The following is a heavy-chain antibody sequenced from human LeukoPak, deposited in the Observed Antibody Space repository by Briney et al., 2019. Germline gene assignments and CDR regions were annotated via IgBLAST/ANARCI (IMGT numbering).Heavy chain of an antibody. D-gene: IGHD5-18*01. J-gene: IGHJ4*02. CDR1: GFTFSSYA. CDR3: AKDQGRIQLWLQDY. CDR2: ISGSGGST. V-gene: IGHV3-23*01. Sequence: GGSLRLSCAASGFTFSSYAMSWVRQAPGKGLEWVSAISGSGGSTYYADSVKGRFTISRDNSKNTLYLQVNSLRAEDTAVYYCAKDQGRIQLWLQDYWGQGTLVTVSS.